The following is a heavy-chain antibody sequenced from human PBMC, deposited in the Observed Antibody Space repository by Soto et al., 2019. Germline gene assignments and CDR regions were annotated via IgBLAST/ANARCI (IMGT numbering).Heavy chain of an antibody. CDR3: AREVGASVTTCSYYYYYYMDV. V-gene: IGHV3-21*01. J-gene: IGHJ6*03. CDR2: ISSSSSYI. CDR1: GFTFSSYS. Sequence: EVQLVESGGGLVKPGGSLRLSCAASGFTFSSYSMNWVRQAPGKGLEWVSSISSSSSYIYYADSVKGRFTISRDNAKNSLYLQMNSLRAEDTAVYYCAREVGASVTTCSYYYYYYMDVWGTGTTVTVSS. D-gene: IGHD4-4*01.